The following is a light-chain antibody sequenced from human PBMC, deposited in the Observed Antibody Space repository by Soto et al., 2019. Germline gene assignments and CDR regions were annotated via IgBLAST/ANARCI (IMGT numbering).Light chain of an antibody. Sequence: EIVMTQSPATLSVSPGERATLSCRASQSVSSNLAWYQQKPGQAPRLLIYDASTRATGIPARFSGSGSGTEFTLTISSLQFEDFAISYSQQYNNSSRTFRQGTNV. V-gene: IGKV3-15*01. J-gene: IGKJ1*01. CDR1: QSVSSN. CDR3: QQYNNSSRT. CDR2: DAS.